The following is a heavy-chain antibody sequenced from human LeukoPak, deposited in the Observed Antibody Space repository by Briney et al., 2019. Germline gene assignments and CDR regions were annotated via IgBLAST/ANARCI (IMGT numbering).Heavy chain of an antibody. J-gene: IGHJ4*02. V-gene: IGHV3-7*03. CDR3: AKDLRSRGGAQNFDY. Sequence: GGSLRLSCAASGFSFSSYWMSWVRQAPGKGLEWVACIKQDGSEKYYVDSVKGRFTISRDNAKNSLSLQMNSLRAEDTAVYYCAKDLRSRGGAQNFDYWGQGTLVTVSS. D-gene: IGHD1-26*01. CDR1: GFSFSSYW. CDR2: IKQDGSEK.